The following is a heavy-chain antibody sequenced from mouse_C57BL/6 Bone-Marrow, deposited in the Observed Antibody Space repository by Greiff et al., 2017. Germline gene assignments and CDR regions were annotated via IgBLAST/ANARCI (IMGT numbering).Heavy chain of an antibody. D-gene: IGHD1-1*01. CDR1: GYAFTNYL. J-gene: IGHJ3*01. Sequence: QVQLQQSGAELVRPGTSVKVSCKASGYAFTNYLIEWVKQRPGQGLEWIGVINPGSGGTNYNEKFKGKATLTADKSSSTAYMQLSSLTSEDSAVYFCARSYYYGSSYPAWFAYWGQGTLVTVSA. V-gene: IGHV1-54*01. CDR2: INPGSGGT. CDR3: ARSYYYGSSYPAWFAY.